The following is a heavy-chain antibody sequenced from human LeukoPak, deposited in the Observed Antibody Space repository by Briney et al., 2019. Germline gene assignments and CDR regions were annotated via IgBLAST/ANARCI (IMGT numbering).Heavy chain of an antibody. J-gene: IGHJ4*02. CDR2: INAGNGNT. V-gene: IGHV1-3*01. CDR3: ARGGYHNYDSSGYYYFDY. D-gene: IGHD3-22*01. Sequence: ASVKVSCKASGYTFTSYAMHWVRQAPGQRLEWMGWINAGNGNTKYSQKFQGRVTFTRDTSASTAYMELSRLRFEDTAVYYCARGGYHNYDSSGYYYFDYWGQGTPVTVSS. CDR1: GYTFTSYA.